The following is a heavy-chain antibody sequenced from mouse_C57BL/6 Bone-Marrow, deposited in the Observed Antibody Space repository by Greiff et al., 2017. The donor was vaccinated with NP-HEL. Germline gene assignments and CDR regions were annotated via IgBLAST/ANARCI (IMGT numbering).Heavy chain of an antibody. CDR2: INPNNGGT. J-gene: IGHJ2*01. Sequence: VQLQQSGPELVKPGASVKISCKASGYTFTDYYMNWVKQSHGKSLEWIGDINPNNGGTSYNQKFKGKATLTVDKSSSTAYMELRSLTSEDSAVYYCAIKLGLDYWGQGTTLTVSS. CDR1: GYTFTDYY. CDR3: AIKLGLDY. D-gene: IGHD4-1*01. V-gene: IGHV1-26*01.